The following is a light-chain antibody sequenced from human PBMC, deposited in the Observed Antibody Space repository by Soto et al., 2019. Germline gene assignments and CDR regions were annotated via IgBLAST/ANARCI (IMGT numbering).Light chain of an antibody. CDR1: QSVSSTY. V-gene: IGKV3-20*01. Sequence: EIVLTQSPGTLSLSPGERATLSCRASQSVSSTYLIWYQQKPGQAPRLLIYGASSRATGVQDRFSGGGCGQDFTLPINRLETGDFAVYYCQQYGSPPHAFGQGTKVHI. CDR3: QQYGSPPHA. J-gene: IGKJ1*01. CDR2: GAS.